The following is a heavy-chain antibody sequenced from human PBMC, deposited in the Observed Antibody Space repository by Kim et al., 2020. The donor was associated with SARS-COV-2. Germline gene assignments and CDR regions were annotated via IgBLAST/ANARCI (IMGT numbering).Heavy chain of an antibody. Sequence: YADSVKGRFTISRDDSKNTLYLQMSSLRAEDTAVYYCARDMATITGLFDYWGQGTLVTVSS. J-gene: IGHJ4*02. D-gene: IGHD5-12*01. V-gene: IGHV3-33*01. CDR3: ARDMATITGLFDY.